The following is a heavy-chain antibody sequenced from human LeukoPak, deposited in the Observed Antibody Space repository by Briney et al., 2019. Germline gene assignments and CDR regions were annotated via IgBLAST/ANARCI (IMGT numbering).Heavy chain of an antibody. CDR2: IKQDGSEK. J-gene: IGHJ4*02. D-gene: IGHD2/OR15-2a*01. CDR3: ATEKFCTSTTCLYHFQF. Sequence: PGGSLRLSCAASGFTFRSYWMTWVRQAPGKGVEWVANIKQDGSEKNYVDSVEGRFTISRDNAKNSLYLQMNSLRAEDTAVYYCATEKFCTSTTCLYHFQFWGQGTLVTVSS. CDR1: GFTFRSYW. V-gene: IGHV3-7*01.